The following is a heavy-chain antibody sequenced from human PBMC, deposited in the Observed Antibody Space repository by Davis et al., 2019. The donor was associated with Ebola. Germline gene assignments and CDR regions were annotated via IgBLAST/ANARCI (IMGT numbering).Heavy chain of an antibody. V-gene: IGHV3-13*01. CDR2: IGTAGDT. D-gene: IGHD3-3*01. J-gene: IGHJ6*04. CDR1: GFTFSSYD. CDR3: AKSGLSFGVVKYHYGMDV. Sequence: GESLKISCAASGFTFSSYDMHWVRQATGKGLEWVSAIGTAGDTYYPGSVKGRFTISRENAKNSLYLQMNSLRAEDTAVYYCAKSGLSFGVVKYHYGMDVWGKGTTVTVSS.